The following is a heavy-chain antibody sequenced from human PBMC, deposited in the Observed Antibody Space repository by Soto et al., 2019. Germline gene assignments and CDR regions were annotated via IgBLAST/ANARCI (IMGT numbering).Heavy chain of an antibody. Sequence: SETLSPTCPVSGGSISSGVYYWSWIREHPGKGLDWIGYIYYSGSTYYNPSLKSRVTISVDTSKNQFSLKLSSVTAADTAVYYCAIDTAPYDSSGYYEVSWFDPWGQGTLVTVSS. CDR3: AIDTAPYDSSGYYEVSWFDP. CDR1: GGSISSGVYY. J-gene: IGHJ5*02. CDR2: IYYSGST. V-gene: IGHV4-31*03. D-gene: IGHD3-22*01.